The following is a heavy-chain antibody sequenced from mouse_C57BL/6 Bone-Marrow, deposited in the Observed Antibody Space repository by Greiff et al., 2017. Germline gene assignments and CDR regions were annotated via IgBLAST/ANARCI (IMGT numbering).Heavy chain of an antibody. CDR2: ISSGGSYP. D-gene: IGHD1-1*01. Sequence: EVKVVESGGDLVKPGGSLKLSCAASGFTFSSYGMSWVRQTPDKRLEWVATISSGGSYPYYPDSVKGRFTISRDNAKNTLYLQMSSLKSEDTAMYYCARSYYYGSSYDWFAYWGQGTLVTVSA. J-gene: IGHJ3*01. CDR3: ARSYYYGSSYDWFAY. CDR1: GFTFSSYG. V-gene: IGHV5-6*01.